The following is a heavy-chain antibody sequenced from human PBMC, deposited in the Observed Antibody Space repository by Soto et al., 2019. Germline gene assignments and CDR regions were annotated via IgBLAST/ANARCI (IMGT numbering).Heavy chain of an antibody. V-gene: IGHV5-51*01. CDR2: IYPGDSDA. D-gene: IGHD3-9*01. Sequence: GESLKISCKASGYSFTNYWIGWVRQMPGKGLEWMAIIYPGDSDARYSPSFQGQVTISADKSITTAYLQWRSLKASDTAIYYCARPGAKFDWLPFGDHWGQGTLVTVSS. CDR1: GYSFTNYW. CDR3: ARPGAKFDWLPFGDH. J-gene: IGHJ4*02.